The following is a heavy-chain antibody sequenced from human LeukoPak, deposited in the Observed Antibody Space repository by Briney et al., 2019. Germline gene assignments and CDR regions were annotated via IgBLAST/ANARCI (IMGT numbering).Heavy chain of an antibody. Sequence: GGTLRLSCATSGFTFSTYDINWVRQAPGKGLEWVSAISGSDATTYYADSVKGRFTISRDSSKNTVFLQMNNLRADDTAVYFCAKEKWLRFDSWGQGTLVTVSS. CDR2: ISGSDATT. CDR1: GFTFSTYD. J-gene: IGHJ4*02. V-gene: IGHV3-23*01. D-gene: IGHD5-12*01. CDR3: AKEKWLRFDS.